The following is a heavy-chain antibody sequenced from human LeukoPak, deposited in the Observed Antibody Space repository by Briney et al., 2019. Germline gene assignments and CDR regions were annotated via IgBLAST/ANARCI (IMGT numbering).Heavy chain of an antibody. CDR1: GFTFSNYG. V-gene: IGHV3-33*08. CDR2: IWFDGSNQ. Sequence: GGSLRLSCVASGFTFSNYGMNWVRRAPGKGLEWVAVIWFDGSNQYYADSVKGRFTISRDNSKNTLYLQMNSLRAEDTAVYYCARGGQIQLWFDYWGQGTLVTVSS. CDR3: ARGGQIQLWFDY. J-gene: IGHJ4*02. D-gene: IGHD5-18*01.